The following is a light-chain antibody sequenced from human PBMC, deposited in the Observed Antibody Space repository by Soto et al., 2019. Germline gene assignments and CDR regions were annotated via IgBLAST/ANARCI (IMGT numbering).Light chain of an antibody. CDR2: DAS. Sequence: DIQMTQSPSSLAASVGDRVTITCQASQDIKYYLNWYQHRPGKAPELLIYDASNLEAGVPSRFSGSGSGTEFTLTISSLQPDDFATYYCQHYNSYSEAFGQGTKVDIK. CDR3: QHYNSYSEA. J-gene: IGKJ1*01. CDR1: QDIKYY. V-gene: IGKV1-33*01.